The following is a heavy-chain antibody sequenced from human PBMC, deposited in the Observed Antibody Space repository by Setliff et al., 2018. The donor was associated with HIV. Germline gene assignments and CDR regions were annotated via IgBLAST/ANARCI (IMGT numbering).Heavy chain of an antibody. CDR1: GGSFSTYY. CDR2: IYYSGST. V-gene: IGHV4-59*01. D-gene: IGHD4-17*01. CDR3: ARDPPGYGDSKDY. J-gene: IGHJ4*02. Sequence: SETLSLTCTVSGGSFSTYYWSWIRQSPGKGLEWLGYIYYSGSTTYNPSLRSRVTISIDTSKNQFSLNLRSVTAADTAVYYCARDPPGYGDSKDYWGQGKLVTVSS.